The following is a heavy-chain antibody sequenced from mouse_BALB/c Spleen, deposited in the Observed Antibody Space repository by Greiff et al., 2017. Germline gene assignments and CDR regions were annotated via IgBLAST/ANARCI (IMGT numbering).Heavy chain of an antibody. J-gene: IGHJ4*01. D-gene: IGHD1-1*02. CDR3: ARYWLGGNYAMDY. V-gene: IGHV14-3*02. Sequence: EVKLVESGAELVKPGASVKLSCTASGFNIKDTYMHWVKQRPEQGLEWIGRIDPANGNTKYDPKFQGKATITADTSSNTAYLQLSSLTSEDTAVYYCARYWLGGNYAMDYWGQGTSVTVSS. CDR2: IDPANGNT. CDR1: GFNIKDTY.